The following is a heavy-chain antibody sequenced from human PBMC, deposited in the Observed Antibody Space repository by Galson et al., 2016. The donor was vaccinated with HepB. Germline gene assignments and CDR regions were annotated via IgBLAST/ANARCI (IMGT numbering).Heavy chain of an antibody. V-gene: IGHV3-23*01. CDR3: SSNPSTDLSSGGNPKFDS. J-gene: IGHJ4*02. CDR1: RFTFSNYD. CDR2: ISNSGGSK. Sequence: SLRLSCAASRFTFSNYDMSWVRQAPGKGLEWVSGISNSGGSKYYADSVKGRFTISRDNSKNTLYLQMNSLRDEDTAVYYCSSNPSTDLSSGGNPKFDSWGQGTLVTVSS. D-gene: IGHD6-19*01.